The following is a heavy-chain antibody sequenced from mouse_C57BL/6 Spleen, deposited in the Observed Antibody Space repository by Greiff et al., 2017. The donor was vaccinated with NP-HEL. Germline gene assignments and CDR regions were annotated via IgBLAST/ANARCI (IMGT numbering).Heavy chain of an antibody. J-gene: IGHJ3*01. CDR3: ARLDYSNTWFAY. CDR1: GYTFTSYW. CDR2: IYPGSGST. V-gene: IGHV1-55*01. Sequence: QVQLKQPGAELVKPGASVKMSCKASGYTFTSYWITWVKQRPGQGLEWIGDIYPGSGSTNYNEKFKSKATLTVDTSSSTAYMQLSSLTSEDSAVYYCARLDYSNTWFAYWGQGTLVTVSA. D-gene: IGHD2-5*01.